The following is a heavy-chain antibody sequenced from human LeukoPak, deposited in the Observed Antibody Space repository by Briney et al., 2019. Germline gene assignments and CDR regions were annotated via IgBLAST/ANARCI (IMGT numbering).Heavy chain of an antibody. CDR1: GFTFSSYA. D-gene: IGHD3-22*01. CDR2: ISGGVGST. V-gene: IGHV3-23*01. CDR3: AKGDYYDSSGYYYAFDY. Sequence: GGSLRLSCAASGFTFSSYAMSWVRPAPGKGVERVSTISGGVGSTYYADAVKGQFTISRDNSKNTLYLQMNSLRAEDTVVYYCAKGDYYDSSGYYYAFDYWGQGTLVTVSS. J-gene: IGHJ4*02.